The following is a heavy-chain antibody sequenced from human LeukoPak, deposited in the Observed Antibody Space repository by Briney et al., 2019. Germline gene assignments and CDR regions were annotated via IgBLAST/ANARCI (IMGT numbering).Heavy chain of an antibody. CDR1: GGSISSYY. CDR3: ARVYGYSYGYYFDY. J-gene: IGHJ4*02. Sequence: SETLSLTCTVSGGSISSYYWSWIRQPPGKGLEWIGYIYYSGSTNYNPSLKSRVTISVDTSKNQFSLKLSSVTAADTAVYYCARVYGYSYGYYFDYRGQGTLVTVSS. CDR2: IYYSGST. V-gene: IGHV4-59*01. D-gene: IGHD5-18*01.